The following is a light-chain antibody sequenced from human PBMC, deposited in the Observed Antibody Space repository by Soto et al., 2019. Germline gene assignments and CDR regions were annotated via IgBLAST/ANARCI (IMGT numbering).Light chain of an antibody. CDR2: GAY. CDR1: QSVSSN. Sequence: EIVMTQSPATLSVSPGDRATLSCRAGQSVSSNLAWYQQKPRQAPRLIIYGAYTRATGIPPRFSGSGSGTEFTLTISSLQSEDFAVYYCQQYNNWPAITCGQGTRLEIK. J-gene: IGKJ5*01. V-gene: IGKV3D-15*01. CDR3: QQYNNWPAIT.